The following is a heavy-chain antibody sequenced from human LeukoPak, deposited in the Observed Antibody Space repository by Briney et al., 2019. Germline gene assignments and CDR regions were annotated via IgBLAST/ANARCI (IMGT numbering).Heavy chain of an antibody. CDR3: ARQTAMGRSGDY. J-gene: IGHJ4*02. V-gene: IGHV5-51*01. D-gene: IGHD5-18*01. Sequence: GESLKISCKASGYTFTTYWISWVRQMPGKGLEGMGIIDPSDSDTRYTPSFQGQVTISADKSRTTAYLQWNSLKASDTAMYYCARQTAMGRSGDYRGQGTLVTVSS. CDR2: IDPSDSDT. CDR1: GYTFTTYW.